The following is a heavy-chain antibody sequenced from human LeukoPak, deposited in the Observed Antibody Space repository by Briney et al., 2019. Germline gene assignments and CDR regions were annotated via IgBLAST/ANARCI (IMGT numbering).Heavy chain of an antibody. J-gene: IGHJ4*02. CDR3: ARLIDFWSAQYYFDY. V-gene: IGHV1-18*01. Sequence: ASVKVSCKASGYTFTDFGISWVRQAPGQGLEWMGWISAYNGDTNYAQKLQGRVTMTTDTSTSTAYMELRSLRSDDTAVYYCARLIDFWSAQYYFDYWGQGTLVTVSS. CDR1: GYTFTDFG. D-gene: IGHD3-3*01. CDR2: ISAYNGDT.